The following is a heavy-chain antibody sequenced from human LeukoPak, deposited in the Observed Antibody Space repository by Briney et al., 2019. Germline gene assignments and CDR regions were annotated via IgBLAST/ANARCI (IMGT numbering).Heavy chain of an antibody. Sequence: KPSETLSLSCAVYGGSFSGYYWSWIPESPGKGLEWIGEINHSGSTNYNPSLKSLGTISVDTSKNQFSLRLSSVTAADTAVYYCARRRQYDSSLFWNFDLWGRGTLVTVSS. V-gene: IGHV4-34*01. CDR1: GGSFSGYY. CDR3: ARRRQYDSSLFWNFDL. D-gene: IGHD6-6*01. CDR2: INHSGST. J-gene: IGHJ2*01.